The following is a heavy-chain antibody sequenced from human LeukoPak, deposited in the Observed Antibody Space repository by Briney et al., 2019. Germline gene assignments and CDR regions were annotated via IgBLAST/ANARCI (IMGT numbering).Heavy chain of an antibody. CDR3: ARDRPGGILTGYPGFDP. V-gene: IGHV3-21*01. Sequence: GGSLRLSCAASGFTFSSYAMNWVRQAPGKGLEWVSSISSSSSYIYYADSVKGRFTISRDNAKNSLYLQMNSLRAEDTAVYYCARDRPGGILTGYPGFDPWGQGTLVTVSS. J-gene: IGHJ5*02. D-gene: IGHD3-9*01. CDR2: ISSSSSYI. CDR1: GFTFSSYA.